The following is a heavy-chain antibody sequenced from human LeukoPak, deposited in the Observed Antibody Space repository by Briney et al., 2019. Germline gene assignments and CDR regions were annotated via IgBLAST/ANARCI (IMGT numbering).Heavy chain of an antibody. CDR1: GGSISSGDYY. CDR3: ARERAYGDYEYYFDY. J-gene: IGHJ4*02. CDR2: IYYSGST. Sequence: SETLSLTCTVSGGSISSGDYYWSWIRQPPGKGLEWIGYIYYSGSTYYNPSLKSRVTISVDTSKYQFSLKLSSVTAADTAVYYCARERAYGDYEYYFDYWGQGTLVTVSS. V-gene: IGHV4-30-4*01. D-gene: IGHD4-17*01.